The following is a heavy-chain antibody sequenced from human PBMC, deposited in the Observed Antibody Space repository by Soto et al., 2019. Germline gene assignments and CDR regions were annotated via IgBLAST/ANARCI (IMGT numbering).Heavy chain of an antibody. CDR2: ISAYNGNT. CDR3: ARDGGTYYDFWSGLDPFDY. CDR1: GYTFTSYG. Sequence: GASVKVSCKASGYTFTSYGISWVRQAPGQGLEWMGWISAYNGNTNYAQKLQGRVTMTTDTSTSTAYMELRSLRSDDTAVYYCARDGGTYYDFWSGLDPFDYWGQGTLVTVSS. D-gene: IGHD3-3*01. V-gene: IGHV1-18*01. J-gene: IGHJ4*02.